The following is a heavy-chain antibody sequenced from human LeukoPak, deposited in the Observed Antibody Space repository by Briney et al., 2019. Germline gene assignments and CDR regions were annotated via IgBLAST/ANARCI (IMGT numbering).Heavy chain of an antibody. V-gene: IGHV1-18*01. Sequence: ASVKVSCKASGYTFTSYGINWVRQAPGQGPEWMGWISGYNGNTNCAQKLQGRVTMTTDTSTRIVYMELRSLRSDDTAVYYCARGGLYSSSWNDAFDIWGQGTMVTVSS. J-gene: IGHJ3*02. CDR3: ARGGLYSSSWNDAFDI. CDR1: GYTFTSYG. CDR2: ISGYNGNT. D-gene: IGHD6-13*01.